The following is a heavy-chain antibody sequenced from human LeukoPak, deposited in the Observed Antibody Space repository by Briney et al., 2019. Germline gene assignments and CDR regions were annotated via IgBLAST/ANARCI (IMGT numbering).Heavy chain of an antibody. V-gene: IGHV7-4-1*02. D-gene: IGHD3-3*01. Sequence: GASVKVSCKASGYIFTTYYMHWVRQAPGQGLEWMGWINTNTGNPTYVQGFTGRFVFSLDTSVSTAYLQISSLKAEDTAVYYCARTLYDFWSGYYPKAYYYGMDVWGQGTTVTVSS. J-gene: IGHJ6*02. CDR2: INTNTGNP. CDR1: GYIFTTYY. CDR3: ARTLYDFWSGYYPKAYYYGMDV.